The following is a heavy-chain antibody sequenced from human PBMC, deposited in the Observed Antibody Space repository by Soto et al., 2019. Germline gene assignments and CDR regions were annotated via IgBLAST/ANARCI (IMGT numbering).Heavy chain of an antibody. D-gene: IGHD3-22*01. V-gene: IGHV3-53*01. CDR1: GFTVSSNY. J-gene: IGHJ1*01. CDR2: IYSGGST. Sequence: GGSLRLSCAAPGFTVSSNYMSWVRQAPGKGLEWVSVIYSGGSTYYADSVKGRFTISRDDSKNTLYLQMNSLRAEDTAVYYCARDRVESGYPEYFQHWGQGT. CDR3: ARDRVESGYPEYFQH.